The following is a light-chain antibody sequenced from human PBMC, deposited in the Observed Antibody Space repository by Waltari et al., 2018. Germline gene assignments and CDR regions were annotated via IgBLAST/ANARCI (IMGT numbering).Light chain of an antibody. J-gene: IGKJ4*01. V-gene: IGKV3-11*01. CDR1: HSVDWY. Sequence: EIVLTQSPATLSLSPGVRATLSCRASHSVDWYLAWYQQRPGQPPRLLTYDTSNRAPGIPARFSGSGSDTDFTLTISSLEPEDFAVYYCQQRRSWPLTFGGGTKVEIE. CDR3: QQRRSWPLT. CDR2: DTS.